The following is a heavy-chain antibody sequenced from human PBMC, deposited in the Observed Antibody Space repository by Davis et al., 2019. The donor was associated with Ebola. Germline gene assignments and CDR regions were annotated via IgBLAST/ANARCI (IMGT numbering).Heavy chain of an antibody. Sequence: ASVKVSCKASGYTFTSYYMHWVRQAPGQGLEWMGIINPSGGSTSYAQKFQGRITMTRDTSTSTVYMELSSLRSEDTAVYYCARASLQLEPFDYWGQGTLVTVSS. D-gene: IGHD6-13*01. CDR1: GYTFTSYY. CDR2: INPSGGST. CDR3: ARASLQLEPFDY. V-gene: IGHV1-46*01. J-gene: IGHJ4*02.